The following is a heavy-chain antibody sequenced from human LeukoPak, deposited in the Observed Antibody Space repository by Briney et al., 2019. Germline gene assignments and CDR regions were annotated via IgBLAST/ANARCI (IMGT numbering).Heavy chain of an antibody. D-gene: IGHD3-10*01. CDR2: INWNSSYI. CDR3: AKDGGNVVRGVPFDH. CDR1: GFTFDDYA. J-gene: IGHJ4*02. Sequence: GGSLRLSCAASGFTFDDYAMHWVRQAPGKGLEWVAGINWNSSYINFADSVKGRFTISRDNAKNSLSLQMNSLRPEDTAFYYCAKDGGNVVRGVPFDHWGRGTLVSVSS. V-gene: IGHV3-9*01.